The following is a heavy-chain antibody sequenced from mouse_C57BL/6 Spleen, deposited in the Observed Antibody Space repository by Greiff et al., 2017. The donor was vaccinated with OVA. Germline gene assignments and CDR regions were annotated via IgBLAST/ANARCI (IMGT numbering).Heavy chain of an antibody. Sequence: QVQLQQSGPELVKPGASVKISCKASGYAFSSSWMNWVKQRPGKGLEWIGRIYPGDGDTNYNGKFNGKATLTADKSSSTAYMQLSSLTSEDSAVYFCARSAIISWSFDVWGTGTTVTVAS. CDR3: ARSAIISWSFDV. V-gene: IGHV1-82*01. J-gene: IGHJ1*03. D-gene: IGHD2-4*01. CDR2: IYPGDGDT. CDR1: GYAFSSSW.